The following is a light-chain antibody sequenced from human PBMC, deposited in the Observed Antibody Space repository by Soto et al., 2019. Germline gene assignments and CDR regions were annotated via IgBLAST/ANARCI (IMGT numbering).Light chain of an antibody. CDR3: HQHVST. J-gene: IGKJ1*01. CDR1: QSVSGSY. CDR2: DAS. Sequence: EIGFTQFACTLSLTQGERATLSCRASQSVSGSYLVWYQQRSGQAPRLLIYDASSRAAGIPDRFSGSGSGTDFTLTISRLEPEDFAVYYCHQHVSTFCQRTKV. V-gene: IGKV3-20*01.